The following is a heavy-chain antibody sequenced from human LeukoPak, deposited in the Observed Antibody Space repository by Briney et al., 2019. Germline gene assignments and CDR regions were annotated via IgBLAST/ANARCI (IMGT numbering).Heavy chain of an antibody. CDR2: INHSGST. Sequence: PPETLSLTCAVYGGSFSGYYWSWIRQPPGKGLEWIGEINHSGSTNYNPSLKSRVTISVDTSKNQFSLKLSSVTAADTAVYYCARGSAIFGVVITKRRFDYWGQGTLVTVSS. CDR1: GGSFSGYY. CDR3: ARGSAIFGVVITKRRFDY. D-gene: IGHD3-3*01. J-gene: IGHJ4*02. V-gene: IGHV4-34*01.